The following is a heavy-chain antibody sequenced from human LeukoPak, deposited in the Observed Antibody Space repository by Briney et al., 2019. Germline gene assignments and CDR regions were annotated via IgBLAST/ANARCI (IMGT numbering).Heavy chain of an antibody. CDR3: ARGRGLRLGELSLWGFDP. Sequence: GASVTVSCKASGYTFTSYAMHWVRQAPGQRLEWMGWINAGNGNTKYSQKFQGRVTITRDTSASTAYMELSSLRSEDTAVYYCARGRGLRLGELSLWGFDPWGQGTLVTVSS. CDR1: GYTFTSYA. D-gene: IGHD3-16*02. V-gene: IGHV1-3*01. J-gene: IGHJ5*02. CDR2: INAGNGNT.